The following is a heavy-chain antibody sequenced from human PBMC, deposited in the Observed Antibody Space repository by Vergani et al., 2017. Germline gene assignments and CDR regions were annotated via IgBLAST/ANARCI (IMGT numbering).Heavy chain of an antibody. Sequence: QVQLVESGGGVVQPGRSLRLSCAASGFTFNQSGMHWVRQAPGKGLEWVAVTWYDGNNKQYADSVKGRLTISRDNSKSTMYLQMNSLRDEDTGVYYCARDVRLLYNRFDPWGQGAVVTVSS. D-gene: IGHD1-14*01. V-gene: IGHV3-33*01. CDR1: GFTFNQSG. CDR3: ARDVRLLYNRFDP. CDR2: TWYDGNNK. J-gene: IGHJ5*02.